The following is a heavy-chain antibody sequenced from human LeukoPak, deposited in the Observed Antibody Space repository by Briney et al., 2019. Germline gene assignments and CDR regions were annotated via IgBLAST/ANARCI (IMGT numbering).Heavy chain of an antibody. Sequence: GGSLRLSCAASGFTFSSYAMSWVRQAPGKGLEWVSAISGSGGSTYYADSVKGRFTISRDNSKNTLYLQMNSLRAEDTAVYYCAKSPIAAAVPGYYYYMDVWGKGTTVTVSS. CDR3: AKSPIAAAVPGYYYYMDV. CDR2: ISGSGGST. V-gene: IGHV3-23*01. J-gene: IGHJ6*03. CDR1: GFTFSSYA. D-gene: IGHD6-13*01.